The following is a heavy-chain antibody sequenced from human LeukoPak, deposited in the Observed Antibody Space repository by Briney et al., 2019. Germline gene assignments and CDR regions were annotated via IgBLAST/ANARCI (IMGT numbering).Heavy chain of an antibody. J-gene: IGHJ5*02. V-gene: IGHV4-39*02. Sequence: SETLSLTCTVSGGSISSSSYYWGWIRQPPGEGLEWIGSIYYSGSTYYNPSLKSRVTISVDTSKNQFSLKLSSVTAADTAVYYCARDLAGGNWFDPWGQGTLVTVSS. CDR2: IYYSGST. D-gene: IGHD3-10*01. CDR3: ARDLAGGNWFDP. CDR1: GGSISSSSYY.